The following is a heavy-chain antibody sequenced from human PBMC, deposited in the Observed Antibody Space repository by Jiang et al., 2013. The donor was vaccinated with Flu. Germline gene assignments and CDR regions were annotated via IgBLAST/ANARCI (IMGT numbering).Heavy chain of an antibody. D-gene: IGHD3-22*01. Sequence: KPTQTLTLTCTFSGFSLSTSGMCVSWIRQPPGKALEWLARIDWDADKYYSTSLKTRLTISKDTSKNQVVLTMTNMDPVDTGTYYCARIGNNRDGSGYYYFDYWGQGTLVTVSS. CDR2: IDWDADK. J-gene: IGHJ4*02. CDR1: GFSLSTSGMC. CDR3: ARIGNNRDGSGYYYFDY. V-gene: IGHV2-70*11.